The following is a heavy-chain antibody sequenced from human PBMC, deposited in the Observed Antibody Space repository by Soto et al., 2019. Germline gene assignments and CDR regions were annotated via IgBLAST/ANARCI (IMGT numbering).Heavy chain of an antibody. J-gene: IGHJ5*02. Sequence: PGESLKISCKGSGYSFTSYWISWVRQMPGKGMELMGMIDPSDSYTNYRPYFQGHVTISADKSISTAYLQWSSLKASDTAMYYCARAIFGVAQNWFDXWGQVTLVTVSX. D-gene: IGHD3-3*01. CDR1: GYSFTSYW. V-gene: IGHV5-10-1*01. CDR3: ARAIFGVAQNWFDX. CDR2: IDPSDSYT.